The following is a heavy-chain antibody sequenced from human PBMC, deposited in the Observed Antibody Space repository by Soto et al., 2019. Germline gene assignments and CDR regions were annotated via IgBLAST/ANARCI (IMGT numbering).Heavy chain of an antibody. CDR1: GGSISNNY. CDR2: VYYTGST. D-gene: IGHD6-19*01. Sequence: SETLSLTCTVSGGSISNNYWSWLRQPPGKGLEWIGYVYYTGSTLYNPSLKSRVTISVDPSRTQFSLTLNSVTAADTAVYYCARAGYNSGWHQLDSWGRGTLVTVSS. J-gene: IGHJ4*02. CDR3: ARAGYNSGWHQLDS. V-gene: IGHV4-59*01.